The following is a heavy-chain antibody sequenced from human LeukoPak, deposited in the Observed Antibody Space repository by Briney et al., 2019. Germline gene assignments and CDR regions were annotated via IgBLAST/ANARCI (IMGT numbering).Heavy chain of an antibody. Sequence: SETLSLTCTASSGSISSTSYYWGWIRQLPGRGLEWIGGIIYSGNTYYNPSLKSRVTISVDATKNQFSLKLTSVTAADTAVYFCVRHFHGSGYVVDLWGRGTLVTVSS. J-gene: IGHJ5*02. CDR1: SGSISSTSYY. D-gene: IGHD6-13*01. CDR2: IIYSGNT. V-gene: IGHV4-39*01. CDR3: VRHFHGSGYVVDL.